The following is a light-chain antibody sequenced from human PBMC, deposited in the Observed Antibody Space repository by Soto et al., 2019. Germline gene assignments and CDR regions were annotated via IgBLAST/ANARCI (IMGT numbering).Light chain of an antibody. V-gene: IGLV2-8*01. Sequence: QSALTQPPSTSGSPGQSVTLSCTGTSSDVGAYNFVSWYQQYPGKAPTVKIYEVSKRPSGVPDRFSGSKSGNTASLTVSGLQAEDEDDYYCSSYAGNNIVIFGGGTKLTVL. CDR1: SSDVGAYNF. CDR3: SSYAGNNIVI. J-gene: IGLJ2*01. CDR2: EVS.